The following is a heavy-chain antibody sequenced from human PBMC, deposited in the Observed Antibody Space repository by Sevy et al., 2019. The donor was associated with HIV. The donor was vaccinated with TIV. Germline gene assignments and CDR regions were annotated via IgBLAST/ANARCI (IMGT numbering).Heavy chain of an antibody. J-gene: IGHJ3*01. CDR3: ARNPRQRDALDV. CDR2: ISGTNSYT. Sequence: GGSLILSCTASGFTFSDYYMSWIRHAPGKGLEWISYISGTNSYTNYADSVKGRFTISRDNAKSSLYLQINSLRAEDTAVYFCARNPRQRDALDVWGQGTMVTVSS. V-gene: IGHV3-11*06. CDR1: GFTFSDYY.